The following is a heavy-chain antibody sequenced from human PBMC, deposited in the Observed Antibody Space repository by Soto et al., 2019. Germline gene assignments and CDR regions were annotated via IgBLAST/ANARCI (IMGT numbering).Heavy chain of an antibody. V-gene: IGHV3-11*06. CDR2: ISTRSTYT. Sequence: QVLLVESGGGLVKPGGSMRLSCAASGFIFSDYYMSWARQTPGKGLEWVSYISTRSTYTNYADSVKGRFTISRDNAKNSLYLQMDSLRVEDTAVYYCARDLAWKRGKVGRYYYGMDVWGQGTTVTVSS. CDR1: GFIFSDYY. CDR3: ARDLAWKRGKVGRYYYGMDV. D-gene: IGHD1-1*01. J-gene: IGHJ6*02.